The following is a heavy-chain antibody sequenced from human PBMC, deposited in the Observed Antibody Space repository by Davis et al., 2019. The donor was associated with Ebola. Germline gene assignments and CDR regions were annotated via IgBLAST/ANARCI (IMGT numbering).Heavy chain of an antibody. J-gene: IGHJ4*02. CDR2: IIPILGIA. D-gene: IGHD1-26*01. Sequence: SVKVSCKASGGTFSSYAISWVRQAPGQGLEWMGRIIPILGIANYAQKFQGRVTITADKSTSTAYMELSSLRSEDAAVYYCARGGSYYQHGADYWGQGTLVTVSS. CDR3: ARGGSYYQHGADY. CDR1: GGTFSSYA. V-gene: IGHV1-69*04.